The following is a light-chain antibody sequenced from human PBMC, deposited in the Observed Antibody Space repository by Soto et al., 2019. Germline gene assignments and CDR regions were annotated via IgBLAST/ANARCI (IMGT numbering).Light chain of an antibody. Sequence: VVLTQAPATLSLSPVERATLSYSTSLSVSVYLDWYQQKPGQAPRLLIYGASSRATGIPDRFSGSGSGTDFTLTIRRLEPEDFAVYYCQQYGSSPPLTCGGGTTVDIK. V-gene: IGKV3-20*01. CDR1: LSVSVY. CDR2: GAS. CDR3: QQYGSSPPLT. J-gene: IGKJ4*01.